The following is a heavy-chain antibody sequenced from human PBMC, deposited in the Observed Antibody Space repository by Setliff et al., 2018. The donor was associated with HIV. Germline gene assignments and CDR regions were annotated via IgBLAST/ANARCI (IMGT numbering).Heavy chain of an antibody. CDR3: ARQGVTAAGLDY. J-gene: IGHJ4*02. CDR2: IYASGRT. V-gene: IGHV4-4*09. CDR1: GGSISSYY. Sequence: SETLSLTCTVFGGSISSYYWNWIRQPPGKGLEWIGNIYASGRTNYNPPLKSRVSISIDTSKSQFSLRLSSVTAADTDVYYCARQGVTAAGLDYWGQGTLVTVSS. D-gene: IGHD6-13*01.